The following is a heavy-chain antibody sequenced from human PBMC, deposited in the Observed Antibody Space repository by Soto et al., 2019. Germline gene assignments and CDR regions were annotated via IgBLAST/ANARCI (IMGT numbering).Heavy chain of an antibody. J-gene: IGHJ3*02. Sequence: GASVKVSCKASGYSFSTCGITWVRQAPGQGLEWMGWISGHDDKTKLAENFQGRVTMTTDTSTSAAYMEMRSLKSDDTAVYYCARVVGGISFSPHVWFPSDGIDIWGQGTMVTVSS. CDR1: GYSFSTCG. V-gene: IGHV1-18*01. CDR3: ARVVGGISFSPHVWFPSDGIDI. CDR2: ISGHDDKT. D-gene: IGHD3-16*02.